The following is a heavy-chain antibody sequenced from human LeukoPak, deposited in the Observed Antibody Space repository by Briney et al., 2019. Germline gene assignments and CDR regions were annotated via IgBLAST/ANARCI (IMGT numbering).Heavy chain of an antibody. J-gene: IGHJ6*02. CDR3: ARDVGTSSRLGYYYYAMDV. D-gene: IGHD6-6*01. V-gene: IGHV3-64*04. CDR2: ISSNGATT. CDR1: GFTFNRFY. Sequence: GGSLRLSCSASGFTFNRFYLHWVRQAPGKGLEFVSHISSNGATTYYADSVKGRFTISRDNSKNTLYFQMNSLRAEDTAVYYCARDVGTSSRLGYYYYAMDVWGQGTTVTVSS.